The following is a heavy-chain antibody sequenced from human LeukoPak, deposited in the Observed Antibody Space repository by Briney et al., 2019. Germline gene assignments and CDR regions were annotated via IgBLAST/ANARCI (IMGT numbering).Heavy chain of an antibody. Sequence: SVKVSCKASGGTFSSYAISWVRQAPGQGLEWMGGIIPIFGTANYAQKFQGRVTITADESTSTAYMELSSLRSEDTAVYYCVSLEDIVVVPAANYYYYGMDVWGRGTTVTVSS. CDR2: IIPIFGTA. V-gene: IGHV1-69*13. CDR1: GGTFSSYA. J-gene: IGHJ6*02. D-gene: IGHD2-2*01. CDR3: VSLEDIVVVPAANYYYYGMDV.